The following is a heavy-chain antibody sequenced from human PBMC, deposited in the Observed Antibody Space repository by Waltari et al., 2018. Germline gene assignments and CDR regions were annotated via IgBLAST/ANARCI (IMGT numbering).Heavy chain of an antibody. D-gene: IGHD6-6*01. Sequence: QVQLVQSGAEVKKPGSSVKVSCKASGGTFSSYAISWVRQAPGQGLEWMGGVIPIFGTANYAQKFQGRVTITADKSTSTADMELSSLRSEDTAVYYCAREGYSSSSGQVGGFDYWGQGTLVTVSS. J-gene: IGHJ4*02. CDR1: GGTFSSYA. CDR2: VIPIFGTA. CDR3: AREGYSSSSGQVGGFDY. V-gene: IGHV1-69*14.